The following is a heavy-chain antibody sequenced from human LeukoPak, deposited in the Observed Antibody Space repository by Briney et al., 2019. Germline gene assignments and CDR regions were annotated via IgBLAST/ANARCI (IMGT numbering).Heavy chain of an antibody. Sequence: PGGSLRLSCAASGFSFSASAMHWVRQASGKGLEWVSSISSSSSYIYYADSVKGRFTISRDNAKNSLYLQMNSLRAEDTAVYYCAGDRGMVRGPLKAWGQGTLVTVSS. J-gene: IGHJ4*02. CDR3: AGDRGMVRGPLKA. V-gene: IGHV3-21*01. D-gene: IGHD3-10*01. CDR1: GFSFSASA. CDR2: ISSSSSYI.